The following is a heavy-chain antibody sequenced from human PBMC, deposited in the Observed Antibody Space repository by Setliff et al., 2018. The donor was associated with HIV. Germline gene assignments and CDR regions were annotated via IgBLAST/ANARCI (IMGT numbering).Heavy chain of an antibody. V-gene: IGHV4-34*01. Sequence: PSETLSLTCAVYGGSFSGYYWSWIRQPPGKGLEWIGEINHSGSTNYNPSLKSRVTISMDTSKNQFSLKLSSVTAADTAVYYCARAGGYSSPLGYWGQGTLVTVSS. J-gene: IGHJ4*02. D-gene: IGHD6-13*01. CDR2: INHSGST. CDR3: ARAGGYSSPLGY. CDR1: GGSFSGYY.